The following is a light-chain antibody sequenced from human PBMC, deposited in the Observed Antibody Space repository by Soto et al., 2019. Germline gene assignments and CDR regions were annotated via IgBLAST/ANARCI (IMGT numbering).Light chain of an antibody. V-gene: IGLV2-11*01. Sequence: QSALTQPRSVSGSPGQSVTISCTGNSSDVGGYNYVSWYQHHPGKAPKLMIYDVSKRPSGVPDRFSGSKSGNTASLTISGLQAEDEADYYCCSFAGTYKVFGSGTKLTVL. CDR1: SSDVGGYNY. CDR3: CSFAGTYKV. J-gene: IGLJ1*01. CDR2: DVS.